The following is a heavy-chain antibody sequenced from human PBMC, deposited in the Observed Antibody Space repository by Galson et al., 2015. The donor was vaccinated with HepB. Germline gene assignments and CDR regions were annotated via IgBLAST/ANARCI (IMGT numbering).Heavy chain of an antibody. CDR3: AKFPGIAAAGDFDS. V-gene: IGHV3-23*01. J-gene: IGHJ4*02. CDR1: GFTFSSYA. Sequence: SLRLSCAASGFTFSSYAMSWVRQAPGKGLEWVSAISGSGGSTYYADSVKGRFTISRDNSKNTLYLQMNSLRAEATAVYHCAKFPGIAAAGDFDSWGQGTLVTVSS. D-gene: IGHD6-13*01. CDR2: ISGSGGST.